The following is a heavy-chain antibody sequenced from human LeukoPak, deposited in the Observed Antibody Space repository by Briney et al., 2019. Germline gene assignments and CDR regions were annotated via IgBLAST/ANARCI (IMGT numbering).Heavy chain of an antibody. V-gene: IGHV3-7*01. J-gene: IGHJ4*02. D-gene: IGHD2-15*01. CDR3: ARSLDIVVVVAATGLDY. Sequence: GGSLRLSCAASGFTFSSYWMSWVRQAPGKGLEWVANIKKDGSEKYYVDSVKGRFTISRDNAKNSLYLQMNSLRAEDTAVYYCARSLDIVVVVAATGLDYWGQGTLVTVSS. CDR2: IKKDGSEK. CDR1: GFTFSSYW.